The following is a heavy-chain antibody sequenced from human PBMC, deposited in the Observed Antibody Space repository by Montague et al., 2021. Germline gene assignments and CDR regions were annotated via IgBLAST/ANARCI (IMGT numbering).Heavy chain of an antibody. CDR2: IYYSGNS. Sequence: SETLSLTCTVSGASITSNIYYWGWIRQSPGKGQEWIGSIYYSGNSFYQPSLKSRITMAVGTSKNQFSLKLSSVTAADTAIYYCARVFSSWYVGWFDPWGQGTLVTVSS. CDR3: ARVFSSWYVGWFDP. J-gene: IGHJ5*02. V-gene: IGHV4-39*07. CDR1: GASITSNIYY. D-gene: IGHD6-13*01.